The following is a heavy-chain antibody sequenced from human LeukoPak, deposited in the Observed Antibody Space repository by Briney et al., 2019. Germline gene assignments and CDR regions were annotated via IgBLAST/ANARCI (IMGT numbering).Heavy chain of an antibody. D-gene: IGHD3-3*01. CDR3: ATLTIFGVEFSDIGGY. J-gene: IGHJ4*02. V-gene: IGHV4-38-2*01. CDR2: IYHSGST. CDR1: GYSISSGYY. Sequence: SETLSLTCAVSGYSISSGYYWGWIRQPPGKGLEWIGSIYHSGSTYYNPSLKSRVTISVDTSKNQFSLKLSSVTAADTAVYYCATLTIFGVEFSDIGGYWGQGTLVTVSS.